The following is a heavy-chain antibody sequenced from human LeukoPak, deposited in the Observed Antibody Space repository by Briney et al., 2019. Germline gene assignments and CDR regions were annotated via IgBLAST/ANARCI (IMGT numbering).Heavy chain of an antibody. CDR3: ARGPLPWGSLDY. D-gene: IGHD3-16*01. CDR2: IWYDESIK. Sequence: GGSLRLSCATSGFTFSSYGMHWVRQAPGKGLEWVAVIWYDESIKYYADSVKGRFTISRDNSKNTLYLQMNSLRAEDTAVYYCARGPLPWGSLDYWGQGTLVTVSS. V-gene: IGHV3-33*01. CDR1: GFTFSSYG. J-gene: IGHJ4*02.